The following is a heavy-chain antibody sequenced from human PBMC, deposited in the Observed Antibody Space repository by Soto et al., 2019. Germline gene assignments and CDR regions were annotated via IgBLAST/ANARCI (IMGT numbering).Heavy chain of an antibody. D-gene: IGHD6-6*01. CDR1: GVSISPYY. V-gene: IGHV4-59*12. J-gene: IGHJ4*02. CDR2: IYYTGST. Sequence: SETLSLTCTVFGVSISPYYWSWFRQPPGKELEWIGYIYYTGSTNYSPSLKSRVTMSLDTSKNLLSLKLNSVTAADTAVYYCARGSPLSSSFPLDYWGQGSLVTVSS. CDR3: ARGSPLSSSFPLDY.